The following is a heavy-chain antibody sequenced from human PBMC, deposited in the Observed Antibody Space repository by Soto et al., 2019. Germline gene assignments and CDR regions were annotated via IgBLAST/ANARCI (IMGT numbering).Heavy chain of an antibody. CDR1: GGSVSSGSYY. D-gene: IGHD5-18*01. CDR3: ARDGGYSYGVYYYYYGMDV. V-gene: IGHV4-61*01. Sequence: SETLSLTCTVSGGSVSSGSYYWSWIRQPPGKGLEWIGYIYYSGSTNYNPSLKSRVTISVDTSKNQFPLKLSSVTAADTAVYYCARDGGYSYGVYYYYYGMDVWGQGTTVTVSS. CDR2: IYYSGST. J-gene: IGHJ6*02.